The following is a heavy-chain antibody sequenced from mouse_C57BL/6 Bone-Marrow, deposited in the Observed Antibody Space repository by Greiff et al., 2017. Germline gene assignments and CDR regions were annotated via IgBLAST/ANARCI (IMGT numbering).Heavy chain of an antibody. CDR2: IDPETGGT. J-gene: IGHJ4*01. CDR3: TRRKPFYYGNYHYAMDY. D-gene: IGHD2-1*01. CDR1: GYTFTDYE. Sequence: QVQLKESGAELVRPGASVTLSCKASGYTFTDYEMHWVKQTPVHGLEWIGAIDPETGGTAYNQKFKGKAILTADKSSSTAYMELRSLTSEDSAVYYCTRRKPFYYGNYHYAMDYWGQGTSVTVSS. V-gene: IGHV1-15*01.